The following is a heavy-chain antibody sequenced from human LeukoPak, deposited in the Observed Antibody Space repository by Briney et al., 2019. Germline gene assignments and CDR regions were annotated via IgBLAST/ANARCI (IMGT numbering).Heavy chain of an antibody. J-gene: IGHJ4*02. D-gene: IGHD3-3*01. Sequence: GGSLRLSCTGSGFTFGDHSMSWVRQAPGKGVEWVGFITSKPYGETSRYAASVSGRFSFSRDDSKSIAYLQMNSLKTEDTAVYYCVRHDGMVLPVWGQGTLVTVSS. CDR1: GFTFGDHS. V-gene: IGHV3-49*04. CDR2: ITSKPYGETS. CDR3: VRHDGMVLPV.